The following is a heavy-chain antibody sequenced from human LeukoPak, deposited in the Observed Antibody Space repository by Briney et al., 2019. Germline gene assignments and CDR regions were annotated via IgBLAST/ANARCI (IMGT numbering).Heavy chain of an antibody. Sequence: GGSLRLSCAASGFTFSNYAMSWVRQAPGKGLEWVSAISGSGGNTYYADSVKGRFTISRDNSKNTLYLQMNSLRAKDTAVYYCAKSSGYDLFDYWGQRTLVTVSS. CDR3: AKSSGYDLFDY. V-gene: IGHV3-23*01. CDR2: ISGSGGNT. CDR1: GFTFSNYA. J-gene: IGHJ4*02. D-gene: IGHD5-12*01.